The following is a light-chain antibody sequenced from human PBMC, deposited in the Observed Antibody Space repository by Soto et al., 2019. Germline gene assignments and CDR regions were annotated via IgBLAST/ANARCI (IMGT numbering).Light chain of an antibody. V-gene: IGKV1-39*01. CDR2: AAS. CDR3: HQCYSSPLT. CDR1: QTISNY. Sequence: DIQMTQSPSSLSASVGDRVTITCRASQTISNYLNWYQQQPGKAPKLLIYAASSLQSGVPSRFSGSGSGTDFTLTISSLQPDDFATYYCHQCYSSPLTFGGGTKVDIK. J-gene: IGKJ4*01.